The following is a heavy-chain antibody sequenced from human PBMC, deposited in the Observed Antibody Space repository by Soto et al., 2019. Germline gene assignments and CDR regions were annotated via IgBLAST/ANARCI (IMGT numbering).Heavy chain of an antibody. V-gene: IGHV1-8*01. D-gene: IGHD3-10*01. Sequence: QVQLVQSGAEVKKPGASVKVSCQASGYTFTSYDINWVRQATGQGLEWMGWMNPNNTNTGYAQKFQGRLTMTRNTAKGTAYMELSSLTSEDPAVYYCASGFSPEVRGGYDYWGQGTLVTVSS. CDR1: GYTFTSYD. CDR2: MNPNNTNT. J-gene: IGHJ4*02. CDR3: ASGFSPEVRGGYDY.